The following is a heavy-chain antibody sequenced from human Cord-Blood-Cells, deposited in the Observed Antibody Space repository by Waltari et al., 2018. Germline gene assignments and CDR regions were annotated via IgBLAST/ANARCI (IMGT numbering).Heavy chain of an antibody. CDR1: GGSFSGYY. V-gene: IGHV4-34*01. Sequence: QVQLQQWGAGLLKPSETMSLTCAVYGGSFSGYYWSWIRLPPGQGREWIGEIKHSGSTIYNPSRKIRVTISVDTSKNQCSLKRSSVTAADTAVYYCARVYSGNDFWSGYYITDYFDYWGQGTLVTVSS. CDR2: IKHSGST. CDR3: ARVYSGNDFWSGYYITDYFDY. J-gene: IGHJ4*02. D-gene: IGHD3-3*01.